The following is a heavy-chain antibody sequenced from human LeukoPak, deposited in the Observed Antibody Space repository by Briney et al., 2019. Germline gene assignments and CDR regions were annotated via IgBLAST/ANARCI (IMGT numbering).Heavy chain of an antibody. D-gene: IGHD2-21*02. CDR1: GFTVSSNY. J-gene: IGHJ4*02. Sequence: GGSLRLPCAASGFTVSSNYMSWVRQAPGKGLEWVSVIYSGGSTYYADSVKGRFTISRDNSKNTLYLQMNSLRAEDTAVYYCARGKSCGGDCYPVDYWGQGTLVTVSS. CDR3: ARGKSCGGDCYPVDY. CDR2: IYSGGST. V-gene: IGHV3-53*01.